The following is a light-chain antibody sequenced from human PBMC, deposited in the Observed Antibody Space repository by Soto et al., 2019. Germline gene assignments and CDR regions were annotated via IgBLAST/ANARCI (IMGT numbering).Light chain of an antibody. CDR2: DAS. CDR3: QQFGSSPPYT. Sequence: EIVLTQSPGTLSLSPGDRVTLTCRASQRVSSTYLAWYQQKPGQAPRLLIYDASRRATGIPDRFSGSGSGTDFTLTISRLEPEDFAVYYCQQFGSSPPYTFGQGTKLEVE. CDR1: QRVSSTY. J-gene: IGKJ2*01. V-gene: IGKV3-20*01.